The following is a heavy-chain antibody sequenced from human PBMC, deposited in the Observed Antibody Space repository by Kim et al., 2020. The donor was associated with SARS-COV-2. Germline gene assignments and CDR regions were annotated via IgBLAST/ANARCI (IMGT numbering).Heavy chain of an antibody. J-gene: IGHJ4*02. CDR2: IYYSGST. Sequence: SETLSLTCTVSGGSISSSSYYWGWIRQPPGKGLEWIGSIYYSGSTYYNPSLKSRVTISVDTSKNQFSLKLSSVTAADTAVYYCARRHSSSWTPGRWGQGTLVTVSS. D-gene: IGHD6-13*01. CDR1: GGSISSSSYY. V-gene: IGHV4-39*01. CDR3: ARRHSSSWTPGR.